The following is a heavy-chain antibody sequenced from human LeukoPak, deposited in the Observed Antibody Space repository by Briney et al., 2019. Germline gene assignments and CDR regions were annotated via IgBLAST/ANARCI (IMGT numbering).Heavy chain of an antibody. J-gene: IGHJ1*01. Sequence: PGGSLRLSCAASGFTFSRFWMTWVRQAPGKGLEWVANINEDGSERYYVDSVKGRFTISRDTAKNSLSLQMNSLSAEDTAVYYCAKGGHVDICGQGTPVTVSS. CDR1: GFTFSRFW. CDR3: AKGGHVDI. CDR2: INEDGSER. V-gene: IGHV3-7*01. D-gene: IGHD2-15*01.